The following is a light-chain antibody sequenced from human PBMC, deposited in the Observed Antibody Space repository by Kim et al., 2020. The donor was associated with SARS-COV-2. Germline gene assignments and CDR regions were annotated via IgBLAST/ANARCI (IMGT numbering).Light chain of an antibody. CDR1: QSISGD. CDR2: QAS. J-gene: IGKJ4*01. Sequence: DIQMTQSPSTLSASVGDRVTITCRASQSISGDLAWYQQKPGKVPNFLIYQASSLTSGVPSRFSGSGSGTEFTLTISSLQPDDSATYYCQHYITYPLTFGGGTKVYIK. CDR3: QHYITYPLT. V-gene: IGKV1-5*03.